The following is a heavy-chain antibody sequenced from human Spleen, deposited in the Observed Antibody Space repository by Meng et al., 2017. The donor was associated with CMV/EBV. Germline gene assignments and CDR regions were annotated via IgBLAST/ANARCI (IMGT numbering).Heavy chain of an antibody. Sequence: WVRQAPGKGLEWIGSIYHSGTTYYNPSLKSRVTISVDTSKNQFSLKLSSVTAADTAVYYCARDRGSGGFDYWGQGTLVTVSS. D-gene: IGHD6-25*01. V-gene: IGHV4-39*07. CDR3: ARDRGSGGFDY. CDR2: IYHSGTT. J-gene: IGHJ4*02.